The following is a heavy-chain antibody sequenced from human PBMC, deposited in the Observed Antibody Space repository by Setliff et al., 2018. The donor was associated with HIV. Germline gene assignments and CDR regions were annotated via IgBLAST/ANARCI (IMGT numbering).Heavy chain of an antibody. D-gene: IGHD6-19*01. CDR1: GYTFTNSF. CDR2: ISTYICHT. CDR3: ARLGSGWSDSYYYAMDV. J-gene: IGHJ6*02. V-gene: IGHV1-18*04. Sequence: ASVKVSCKASGYTFTNSFMHWVRHAPGHGLEWMGWISTYICHTNYAENSQDRVTMTIDTSTSTAYMELRSLRSDDTAVYYCARLGSGWSDSYYYAMDVWGQGTTVTVSS.